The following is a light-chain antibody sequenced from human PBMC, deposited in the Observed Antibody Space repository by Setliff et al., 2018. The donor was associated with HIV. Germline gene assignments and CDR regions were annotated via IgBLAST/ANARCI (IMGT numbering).Light chain of an antibody. V-gene: IGLV2-14*03. CDR3: SSYTSTLYV. J-gene: IGLJ1*01. CDR2: DVS. CDR1: SSDVGGYNY. Sequence: SALTQPASVSGSPGQSITISCTGTSSDVGGYNYVSWYQQHPGKAPKLIIYDVSNRPSGVSNRFSGSKSGNTASLTISGLQAEDETDYYCSSYTSTLYVFGSGTKVT.